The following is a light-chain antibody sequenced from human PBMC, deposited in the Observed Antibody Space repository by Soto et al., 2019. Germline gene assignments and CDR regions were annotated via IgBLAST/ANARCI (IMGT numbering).Light chain of an antibody. CDR3: QRSLSTPLT. V-gene: IGKV1-39*01. CDR1: QSISSY. CDR2: AAS. J-gene: IGKJ4*01. Sequence: DIQMTQSPSSLSASVGDRVTITCRASQSISSYLHWYQQKPGKAPKLLIYAASSLQSGVPSRFSGSGSGTDFTLTISSLQPEDFATYYCQRSLSTPLTFGGGTKVEIK.